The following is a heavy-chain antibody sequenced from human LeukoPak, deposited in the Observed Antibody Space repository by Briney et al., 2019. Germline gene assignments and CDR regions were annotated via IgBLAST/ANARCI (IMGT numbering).Heavy chain of an antibody. D-gene: IGHD6-19*01. CDR3: AKDGKGAPVAGTGYFDY. CDR1: GFTFSSYA. V-gene: IGHV3-23*01. J-gene: IGHJ4*02. Sequence: GASLRLSCAASGFTFSSYAMSWVRQAPGKGLEWVSVISGSGGNTYYADSVKGRFTISRDNSKNTLYLQMNSLRAEDTATYYCAKDGKGAPVAGTGYFDYWGQGTLVTVSS. CDR2: ISGSGGNT.